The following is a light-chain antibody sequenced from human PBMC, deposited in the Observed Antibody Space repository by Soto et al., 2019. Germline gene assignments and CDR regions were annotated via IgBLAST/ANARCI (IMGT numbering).Light chain of an antibody. CDR3: QHYNDYSWT. Sequence: DIHMTQSPSTLSASVGDRVTITCRASQSISVWLAWYQQKPGKAPNLLIYKTSSLATGVPSRFSGSGSGTEFTLTISSLPPDDFASYYCQHYNDYSWTFGQGTKVEIK. CDR2: KTS. J-gene: IGKJ1*01. V-gene: IGKV1-5*03. CDR1: QSISVW.